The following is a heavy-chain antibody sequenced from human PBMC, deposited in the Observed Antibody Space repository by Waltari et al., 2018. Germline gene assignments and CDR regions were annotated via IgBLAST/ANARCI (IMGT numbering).Heavy chain of an antibody. CDR2: ISYDGSDE. D-gene: IGHD5-18*01. CDR3: ARDGPLQIQSWYSFDY. Sequence: QVQLVGSGGGVVHPGRSLRLSCDASGFTCSYHALHWVRQAPGKGLEWVAGISYDGSDEYYADSVRGRFTISRDDSKDTVNLQMNSLRPEDTAVYYCARDGPLQIQSWYSFDYWGQGTLVAVSS. J-gene: IGHJ4*02. V-gene: IGHV3-30*07. CDR1: GFTCSYHA.